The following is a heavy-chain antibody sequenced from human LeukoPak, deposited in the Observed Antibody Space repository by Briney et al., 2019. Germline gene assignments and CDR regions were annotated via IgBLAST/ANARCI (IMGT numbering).Heavy chain of an antibody. CDR3: AREAGRRFGELHYYYYMDV. Sequence: GGSLRLSCAASGFTFSSYWMHWVRQAPGKGLVWVSRINSDGSSTSYADSVKGRFTISRDNAKNTLYLQMNSLRAEDTAVYYCAREAGRRFGELHYYYYMDVWGKGTTVTVSS. D-gene: IGHD3-10*01. V-gene: IGHV3-74*01. CDR1: GFTFSSYW. CDR2: INSDGSST. J-gene: IGHJ6*03.